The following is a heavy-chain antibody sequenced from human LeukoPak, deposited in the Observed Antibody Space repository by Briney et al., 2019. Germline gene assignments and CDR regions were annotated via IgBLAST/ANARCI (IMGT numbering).Heavy chain of an antibody. J-gene: IGHJ3*02. CDR3: ARDRRADYGRNDDAFDI. Sequence: GGSLRLSCAASGFTFNNYDMHWVRHATGKGLEWVSHIGTGTDTHFSGSVQGRFTISRENAKNTLYLHMHSLRAGDTAVYYCARDRRADYGRNDDAFDIWGRGTMVTVSP. CDR1: GFTFNNYD. V-gene: IGHV3-13*01. D-gene: IGHD4-23*01. CDR2: IGTGTDT.